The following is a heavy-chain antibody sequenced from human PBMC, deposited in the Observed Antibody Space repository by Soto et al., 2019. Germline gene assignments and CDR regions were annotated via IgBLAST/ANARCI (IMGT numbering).Heavy chain of an antibody. CDR3: ARDMGIVVVPASYYYGMDV. CDR2: TYYRSKWYN. CDR1: GDSVSSNSAA. J-gene: IGHJ6*02. V-gene: IGHV6-1*01. D-gene: IGHD2-2*03. Sequence: SQTLSLTCAISGDSVSSNSAAWNWIRQSPSRGLEWLGRTYYRSKWYNDYAVSVKSRITINPDTSKNQFSLQLNSVTPEDTAVYYCARDMGIVVVPASYYYGMDVWGQGTTVTV.